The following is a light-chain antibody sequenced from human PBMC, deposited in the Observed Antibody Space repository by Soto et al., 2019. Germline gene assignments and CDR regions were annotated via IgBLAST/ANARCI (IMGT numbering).Light chain of an antibody. CDR3: QQYGSSPFT. V-gene: IGKV3-20*01. CDR1: QSVSSSY. Sequence: EIVLTQSPGTLSLSPGERATLSCRASQSVSSSYLAWYQQKPGQAPRLLIYGASSRATGIPDRFSGSESWTDFTLTISRLEPEDFAVYYCQQYGSSPFTFGPGTKVDIK. J-gene: IGKJ3*01. CDR2: GAS.